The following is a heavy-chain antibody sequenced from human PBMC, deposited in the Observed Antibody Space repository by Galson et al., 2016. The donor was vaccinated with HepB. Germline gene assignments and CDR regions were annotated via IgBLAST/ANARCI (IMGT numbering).Heavy chain of an antibody. CDR2: ISGSGDTT. J-gene: IGHJ4*02. V-gene: IGHV3-23*01. Sequence: SLRLSCAASGFTFSGYPMSWVRQAPGKGLEWVSRISGSGDTTNYADSVRGRFTISRDNSKSTLFPQLSSLRAGDTAVYYCASMGGGSGSWYKDWGQGNLVTVSS. CDR3: ASMGGGSGSWYKD. CDR1: GFTFSGYP. D-gene: IGHD6-13*01.